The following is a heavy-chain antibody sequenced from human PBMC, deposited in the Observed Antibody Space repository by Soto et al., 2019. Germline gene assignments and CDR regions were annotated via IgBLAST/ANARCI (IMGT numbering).Heavy chain of an antibody. J-gene: IGHJ6*02. CDR2: ISYDGSNK. V-gene: IGHV3-30*18. CDR3: AKDRITIFGVVRGGMDV. Sequence: PGGSLRLSCAASGFTFSSYGMHWVRQAPGKGLEWVAVISYDGSNKYYADSVKGRFTISRDNSKNTLYLQMNSLRAEDTAVYYCAKDRITIFGVVRGGMDVWGQGTTVTVSS. D-gene: IGHD3-3*01. CDR1: GFTFSSYG.